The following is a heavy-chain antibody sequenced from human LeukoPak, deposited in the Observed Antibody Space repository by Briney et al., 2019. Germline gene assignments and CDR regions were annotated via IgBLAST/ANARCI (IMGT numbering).Heavy chain of an antibody. CDR3: AKDFLQSYYYYYMDV. Sequence: PGGSLRLSCAASGFTFDDYAMHWVRQAPGKGREGVSGISWNSGSIGYADSVNGRFTISRDNAKNSLYLQMNSLRAEDTALYYCAKDFLQSYYYYYMDVWGKGTTVTVSS. D-gene: IGHD4-11*01. CDR2: ISWNSGSI. CDR1: GFTFDDYA. J-gene: IGHJ6*03. V-gene: IGHV3-9*01.